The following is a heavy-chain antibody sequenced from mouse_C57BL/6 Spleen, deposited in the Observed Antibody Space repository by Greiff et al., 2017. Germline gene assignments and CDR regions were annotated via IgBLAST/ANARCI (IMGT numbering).Heavy chain of an antibody. J-gene: IGHJ1*03. D-gene: IGHD4-1*01. V-gene: IGHV7-1*01. Sequence: EVKVVESGGGLVQSGRSLRLSCATSGFTFSDFYMEWVRQAPGKGLEWIAASRNKANDYTTEYSASVKGRFIVSRDTSQSILYLQMNALRAEDTTIYYGARDAPELGRDWYFDVWGTGTTVTVSS. CDR3: ARDAPELGRDWYFDV. CDR2: SRNKANDYTT. CDR1: GFTFSDFY.